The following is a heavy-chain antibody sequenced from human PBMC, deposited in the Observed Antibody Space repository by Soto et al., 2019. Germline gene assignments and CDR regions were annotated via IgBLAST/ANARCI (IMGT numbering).Heavy chain of an antibody. J-gene: IGHJ4*01. Sequence: PXETLSLTCPVSGYSISSGYYWSWIRRQPGKGAEGRASIYHGGTTFYNPSLKSRITISIDTSNNSFSLKLTYVTAADTAVYYCERVNVMVVAGSRFDHWGHGTLVTVSS. CDR1: GYSISSGYY. CDR2: IYHGGTT. V-gene: IGHV4-38-2*01. D-gene: IGHD3-10*01. CDR3: ERVNVMVVAGSRFDH.